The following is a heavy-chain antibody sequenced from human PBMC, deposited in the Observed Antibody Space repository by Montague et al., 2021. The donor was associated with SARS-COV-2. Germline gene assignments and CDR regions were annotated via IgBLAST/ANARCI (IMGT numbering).Heavy chain of an antibody. J-gene: IGHJ4*02. Sequence: ETLSLTCTVSGVSSSRTTSYWAWIRQPPGKGLEWLGSISYSGYTNYTSSLKSRVTISIDTSKNQFSLRLTSVSAADTAVYYCARRYGSAFDYWGQGTLVTVSS. V-gene: IGHV4-39*01. D-gene: IGHD3-16*01. CDR3: ARRYGSAFDY. CDR2: ISYSGYT. CDR1: GVSSSRTTSY.